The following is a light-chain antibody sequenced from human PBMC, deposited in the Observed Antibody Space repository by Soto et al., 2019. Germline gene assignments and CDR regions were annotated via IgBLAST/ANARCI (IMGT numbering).Light chain of an antibody. Sequence: LTQPPSASGSPGQSVTISCTGTSSDVGDNNYVSWYQQHPGKAPKVMIYEVSKRPSGVPDRFSASKSGNTASLTVSGLQAEDEADYYCSSYAGGNSYVFGTGTKVTVL. CDR3: SSYAGGNSYV. V-gene: IGLV2-8*01. J-gene: IGLJ1*01. CDR2: EVS. CDR1: SSDVGDNNY.